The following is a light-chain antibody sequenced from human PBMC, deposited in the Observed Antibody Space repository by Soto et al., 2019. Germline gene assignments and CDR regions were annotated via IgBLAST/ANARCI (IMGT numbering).Light chain of an antibody. CDR1: QDILSY. V-gene: IGKV1-39*01. CDR3: QQGFTTLLS. CDR2: GSS. J-gene: IGKJ4*01. Sequence: DVQMTQSPSSLSASLGDRVTITCRASQDILSYSNWYQQKPGKAPKLLISGSSTLQNGVPSRFIGRGSGTEFTLAITSLQPEDVATYYCQQGFTTLLSFGGGTKLEI.